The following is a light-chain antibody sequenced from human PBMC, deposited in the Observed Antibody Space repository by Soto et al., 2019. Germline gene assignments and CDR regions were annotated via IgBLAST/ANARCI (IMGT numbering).Light chain of an antibody. Sequence: QSVLTQPASLSAATGQAITVSCTGNSSDIARYDYVSCYQQHPSKVPKLVIYDVTKRPSGVSNRFSGSKSGNTASLTISGLQAEDEADYYCTSFTTAYTHVFGTGTKVTVL. V-gene: IGLV2-14*03. J-gene: IGLJ1*01. CDR1: SSDIARYDY. CDR2: DVT. CDR3: TSFTTAYTHV.